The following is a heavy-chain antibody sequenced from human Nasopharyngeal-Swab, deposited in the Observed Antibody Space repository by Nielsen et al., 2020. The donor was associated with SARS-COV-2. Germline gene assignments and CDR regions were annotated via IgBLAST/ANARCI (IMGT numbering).Heavy chain of an antibody. V-gene: IGHV1-8*02. Sequence: ASVKVSCKASGYTFTGYYMHWVRQATGQGLEWIGWMNHNSGNTGYAQKFQGRVTMTRNTSISTAYMELSSLRSEDTAVYYCARGNPGSIAAADVFDYWGQGTLVTVSS. CDR3: ARGNPGSIAAADVFDY. CDR1: GYTFTGYY. J-gene: IGHJ4*02. CDR2: MNHNSGNT. D-gene: IGHD6-13*01.